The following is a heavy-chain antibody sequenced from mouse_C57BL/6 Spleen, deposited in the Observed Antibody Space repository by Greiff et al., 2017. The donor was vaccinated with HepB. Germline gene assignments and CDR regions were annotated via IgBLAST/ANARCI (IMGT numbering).Heavy chain of an antibody. V-gene: IGHV1-55*01. D-gene: IGHD3-2*02. CDR3: ARKGTAQATTLFAY. CDR1: GYTFTSYW. Sequence: QVQLQQPGAELVKPGASVKMSCKASGYTFTSYWITWVKQRPGQGLEWIGDIYPGSGSTNYNEKFKSKATLTVDTSSSTAYMQLSSLTSEDSAVYYCARKGTAQATTLFAYWGQGTLVTVSA. J-gene: IGHJ3*01. CDR2: IYPGSGST.